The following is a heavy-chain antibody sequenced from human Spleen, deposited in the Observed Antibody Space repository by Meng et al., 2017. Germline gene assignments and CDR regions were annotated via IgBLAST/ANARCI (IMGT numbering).Heavy chain of an antibody. CDR3: ARASSGMTSGAAIDY. CDR1: GYTFTGYY. J-gene: IGHJ4*02. Sequence: QVQLVQSGKEGKKPGASVKVSCKASGYTFTGYYIHWTRQAPGQGLEWMGQINPNSGDTNYAQKFQGRVTVTRDTSISTAYMELSSLTSDDTAVYFCARASSGMTSGAAIDYWGQGTLVTVSS. V-gene: IGHV1-2*06. CDR2: INPNSGDT. D-gene: IGHD3-10*01.